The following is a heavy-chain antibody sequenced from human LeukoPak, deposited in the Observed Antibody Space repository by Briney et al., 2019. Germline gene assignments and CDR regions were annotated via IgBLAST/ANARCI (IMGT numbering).Heavy chain of an antibody. CDR2: IIPIFGTA. CDR3: AGGSDIAAAGPIYYYYCYGMDV. J-gene: IGHJ6*02. Sequence: ASVKVSCKASGGTFSSYAISWVRQAPGQGLEWMGGIIPIFGTANYAQKFQGRVTITADESTSTAYMELSSLRSEDTAVYYCAGGSDIAAAGPIYYYYCYGMDVWGQGTTVTVSS. V-gene: IGHV1-69*13. D-gene: IGHD6-13*01. CDR1: GGTFSSYA.